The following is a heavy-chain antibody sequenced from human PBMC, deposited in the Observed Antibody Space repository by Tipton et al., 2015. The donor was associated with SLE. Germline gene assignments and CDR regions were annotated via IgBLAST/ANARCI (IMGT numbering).Heavy chain of an antibody. CDR1: GGSISSSSYY. D-gene: IGHD4-17*01. CDR3: ARAPPTYGDSGWYFDL. Sequence: LSLTCTVSGGSISSSSYYWGWVRQAPGKGPEWVSYISSSGSTIYYADSVKGRFTISRDNAKNSLYLQMNSLRAEDTAVYYCARAPPTYGDSGWYFDLWGRGTLVTVSS. V-gene: IGHV3-48*03. J-gene: IGHJ2*01. CDR2: ISSSGSTI.